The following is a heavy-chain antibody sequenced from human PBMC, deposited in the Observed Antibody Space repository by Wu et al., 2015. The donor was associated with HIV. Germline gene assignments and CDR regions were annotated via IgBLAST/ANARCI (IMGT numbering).Heavy chain of an antibody. CDR2: VVHLFGTA. Sequence: QVQLVQSGAEVKKPGSSVKVSCKASGKIFSSYGISWVRQAPGQGLEWMGRVVHLFGTAAYAPRFQGRVTITADESTRTAYMEVKSLRSEDTAVYFCAWGAVRLGELSLRYDSGMDVWGQGTTVIVSS. V-gene: IGHV1-69*13. D-gene: IGHD3-16*02. J-gene: IGHJ6*02. CDR1: GKIFSSYG. CDR3: AWGAVRLGELSLRYDSGMDV.